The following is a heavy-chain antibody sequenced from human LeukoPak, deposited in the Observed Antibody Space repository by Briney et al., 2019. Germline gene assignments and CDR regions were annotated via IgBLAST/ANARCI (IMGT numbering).Heavy chain of an antibody. CDR1: GGSFSGYY. J-gene: IGHJ4*02. D-gene: IGHD3-3*01. CDR2: INHSGST. Sequence: PSETLSLTCAVYGGSFSGYYWSWIRRPPGKGLEWIGEINHSGSTNYNPSLKSRVTISVDTSKNQFSLKLSSVTAADTAVYYCARITIFGVVSDYWGQGTLVTVSS. V-gene: IGHV4-34*01. CDR3: ARITIFGVVSDY.